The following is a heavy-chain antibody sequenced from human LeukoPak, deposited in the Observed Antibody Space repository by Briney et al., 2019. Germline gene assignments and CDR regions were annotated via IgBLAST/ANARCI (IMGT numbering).Heavy chain of an antibody. CDR2: ISWNSGSI. V-gene: IGHV3-9*01. J-gene: IGHJ4*02. CDR3: ARTPAAMGFGGDY. Sequence: PGGSLRLSCAASGFTFDDYAMHWVRQAPGKGLEWVSGISWNSGSIGYADSVKGRFTISRDNSKNTLYLQMNSLRAEDTAVYYCARTPAAMGFGGDYWGQGTLVTVSS. D-gene: IGHD2-2*01. CDR1: GFTFDDYA.